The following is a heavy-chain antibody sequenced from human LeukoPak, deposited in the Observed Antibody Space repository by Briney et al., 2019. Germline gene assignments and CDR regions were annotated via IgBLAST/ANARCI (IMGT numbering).Heavy chain of an antibody. V-gene: IGHV3-7*01. J-gene: IGHJ3*02. CDR3: ARDECYDSSTFDI. D-gene: IGHD3-22*01. CDR2: LKHDGSEK. Sequence: HPGGSLRLSCAASGFTFRDYLMTWVRQAPGKGLEWVASLKHDGSEKYYVDSVKGRFTISRDNSKNTLYLQMNSLRAEDTAVYYCARDECYDSSTFDIWGQGTMVTVSS. CDR1: GFTFRDYL.